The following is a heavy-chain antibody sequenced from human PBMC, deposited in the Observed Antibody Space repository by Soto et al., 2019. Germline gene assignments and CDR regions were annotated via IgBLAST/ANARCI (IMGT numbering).Heavy chain of an antibody. CDR3: AKGRGSGWAWYCDN. D-gene: IGHD6-19*01. J-gene: IGHJ4*02. CDR2: ISDTGAST. CDR1: GFTFKESA. Sequence: EVRLLEAGGGLKQPGGSLRLSCAASGFTFKESAMNWVRQAPGKGLGWVASISDTGASTWYAESVRGRLSISRDNSKNTLYLQMNSLRGGDTAVYYCAKGRGSGWAWYCDNWGQGTLVTVSS. V-gene: IGHV3-23*01.